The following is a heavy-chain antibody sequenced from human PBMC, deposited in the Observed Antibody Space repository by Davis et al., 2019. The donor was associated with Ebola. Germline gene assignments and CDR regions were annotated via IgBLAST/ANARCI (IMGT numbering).Heavy chain of an antibody. D-gene: IGHD3-10*01. CDR2: IFPGDSDT. J-gene: IGHJ2*01. CDR1: GYSFTNYW. Sequence: GESLKISCKGSGYSFTNYWIVWVRQMPGKGLECMGIIFPGDSDTRYSPSFQGQVTISADKSIPTAYLQWSSLKASDTAMYYCARRVTMAHWYFDLWGRGTLVTVSS. V-gene: IGHV5-51*01. CDR3: ARRVTMAHWYFDL.